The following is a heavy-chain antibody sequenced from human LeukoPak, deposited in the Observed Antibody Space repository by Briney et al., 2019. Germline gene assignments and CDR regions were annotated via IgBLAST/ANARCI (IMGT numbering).Heavy chain of an antibody. J-gene: IGHJ3*02. CDR1: GFTFSDYY. CDR2: ISGSGSTI. CDR3: ARDRRLLKAFDI. V-gene: IGHV3-11*01. Sequence: GGSLRLSCAASGFTFSDYYMSWIRQAPGKGLEWVSYISGSGSTIYYADSVKGRFTISRDNAKNSLYLQMNSLRAEDTAVYYCARDRRLLKAFDIWGQGTMVTVSS.